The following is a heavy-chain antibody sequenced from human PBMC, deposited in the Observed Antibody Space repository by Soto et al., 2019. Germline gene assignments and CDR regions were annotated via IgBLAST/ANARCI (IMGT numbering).Heavy chain of an antibody. Sequence: GASVKVSCKASGGTFSSYTISWVRQAPGQGLEWMGRIIPILGIANYAQKFQGRVTITADKSTSTAYMELSSLRSEDTAVYYCARAQYGDYYYYGMDVWGQGTTVTVSS. CDR1: GGTFSSYT. D-gene: IGHD4-17*01. V-gene: IGHV1-69*02. J-gene: IGHJ6*02. CDR2: IIPILGIA. CDR3: ARAQYGDYYYYGMDV.